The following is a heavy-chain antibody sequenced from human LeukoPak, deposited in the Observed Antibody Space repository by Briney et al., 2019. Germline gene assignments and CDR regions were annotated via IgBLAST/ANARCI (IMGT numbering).Heavy chain of an antibody. V-gene: IGHV1-8*01. Sequence: ASVKVSCKASGYTFTSYDINWVRQATGQGLEWMGWMNPNSGNTGYAQKFQGRVTMTRNTSISTAYMELSSLRSEDTAMYYCARFDSNWGTTNFDYWGQGTLVTVSS. CDR1: GYTFTSYD. CDR3: ARFDSNWGTTNFDY. J-gene: IGHJ4*02. CDR2: MNPNSGNT. D-gene: IGHD7-27*01.